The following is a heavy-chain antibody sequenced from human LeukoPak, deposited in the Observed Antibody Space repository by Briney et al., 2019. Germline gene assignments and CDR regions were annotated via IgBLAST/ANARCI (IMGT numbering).Heavy chain of an antibody. Sequence: GGSLRLSCAASGFTFSTYAMSWVRQAPGKGLEWVSAISVSGSTYYADSLKGRFTISRDNPKNTLILQMNSLRAEDTPLYYWAKHYDDYFDYWGQGTLVTVSS. D-gene: IGHD5-12*01. V-gene: IGHV3-23*01. CDR2: ISVSGST. CDR3: AKHYDDYFDY. J-gene: IGHJ4*02. CDR1: GFTFSTYA.